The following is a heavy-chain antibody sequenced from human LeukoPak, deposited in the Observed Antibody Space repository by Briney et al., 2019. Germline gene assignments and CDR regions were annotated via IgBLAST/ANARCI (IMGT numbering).Heavy chain of an antibody. CDR2: ISSSSITI. CDR1: GFTFSSYS. V-gene: IGHV3-48*04. J-gene: IGHJ4*02. D-gene: IGHD1-26*01. Sequence: GGSLRLSCAASGFTFSSYSLNWVRQAPGKGLEWGSFISSSSITIYYADSVKGRFTISRDNAEKSLYLQMNSLRAEDTAVYYCARGRGGTYSAIDYWGQGTLVTVSS. CDR3: ARGRGGTYSAIDY.